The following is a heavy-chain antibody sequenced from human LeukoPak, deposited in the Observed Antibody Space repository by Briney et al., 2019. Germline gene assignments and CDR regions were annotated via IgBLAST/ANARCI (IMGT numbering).Heavy chain of an antibody. Sequence: GGSLRLSCAASGFTFRNYGMHWVRQAPGKGLDWEAVISYDGSNKYYADSVKGRFTISRDNSKNTLYLQMNSLRAEDTAVYYCAKVRYFGPSAFDIWGQGTMVTVSS. CDR3: AKVRYFGPSAFDI. V-gene: IGHV3-30*18. D-gene: IGHD3-9*01. CDR1: GFTFRNYG. CDR2: ISYDGSNK. J-gene: IGHJ3*02.